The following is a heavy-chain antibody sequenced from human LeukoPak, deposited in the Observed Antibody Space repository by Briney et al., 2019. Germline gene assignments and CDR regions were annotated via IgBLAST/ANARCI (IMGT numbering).Heavy chain of an antibody. Sequence: GGSLRLSGAASGCTFSEYNINRVRQGPGKGLEWVSSISTSSSYIYYADSVKGRFTISRDNAKNSLYLQMNSLRAEDTAVYYCARDPAGTSYYDFWSGYYFDYWGQGTLVTVSS. CDR1: GCTFSEYN. CDR3: ARDPAGTSYYDFWSGYYFDY. V-gene: IGHV3-21*01. J-gene: IGHJ4*02. CDR2: ISTSSSYI. D-gene: IGHD3-3*01.